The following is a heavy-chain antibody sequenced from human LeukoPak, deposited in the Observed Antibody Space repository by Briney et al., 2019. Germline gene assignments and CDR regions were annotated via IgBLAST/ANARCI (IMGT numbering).Heavy chain of an antibody. CDR3: ARDRVAAGSYFDY. CDR2: ISYDGSNK. D-gene: IGHD6-25*01. Sequence: GGSLRLSCAASGFTFSSYAMHWVRQAPGKGLEWVAVISYDGSNKYYADSVKGRFTISRDNSKNTLYLQMNSLRAEDTAVYYCARDRVAAGSYFDYWGQGTLVTVSS. V-gene: IGHV3-30-3*01. CDR1: GFTFSSYA. J-gene: IGHJ4*02.